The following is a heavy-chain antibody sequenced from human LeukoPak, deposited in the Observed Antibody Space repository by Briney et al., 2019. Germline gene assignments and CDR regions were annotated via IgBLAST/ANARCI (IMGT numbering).Heavy chain of an antibody. J-gene: IGHJ5*02. CDR2: IFYDGSKQ. D-gene: IGHD3-3*01. CDR1: GFTFSRYG. CDR3: AKDESLTAFGVVS. Sequence: PGGSLRLSCAASGFTFSRYGMHWVRQAPGKGLEWVALIFYDGSKQYYGAAVKGRFTISRDNSKDTLYLQMNSLRAEDTAVYYCAKDESLTAFGVVSWGQGTLVAVSS. V-gene: IGHV3-33*03.